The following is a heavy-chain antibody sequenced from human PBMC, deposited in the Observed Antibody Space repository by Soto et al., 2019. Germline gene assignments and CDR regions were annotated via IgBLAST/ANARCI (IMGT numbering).Heavy chain of an antibody. Sequence: QVQLVQSGAEVKKPGSSVKVSCKASGGTFSSYTISWVRQAPGQGLEWMGRIIPILGIANYAQKFQGRVTITADKSTSTAYMELSSLRSEDTAVYYCARGKSSGWFNFDYWGQGTLVTVSS. J-gene: IGHJ4*02. D-gene: IGHD6-19*01. CDR3: ARGKSSGWFNFDY. CDR2: IIPILGIA. V-gene: IGHV1-69*02. CDR1: GGTFSSYT.